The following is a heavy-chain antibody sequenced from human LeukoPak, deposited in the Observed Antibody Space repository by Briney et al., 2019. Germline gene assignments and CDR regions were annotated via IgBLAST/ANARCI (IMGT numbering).Heavy chain of an antibody. D-gene: IGHD3-22*01. J-gene: IGHJ4*02. CDR1: GYTFTSYD. CDR3: ARGSSLTMIVVVITPFDY. CDR2: MNPNSGNT. V-gene: IGHV1-8*01. Sequence: ASVKVSCKAPGYTFTSYDINWVRQATGQGLEWMGWMNPNSGNTGYAQKFQGRVTMTRNTSISTAYMELSSLRSEDTAVYYCARGSSLTMIVVVITPFDYWGQGTLVTVSS.